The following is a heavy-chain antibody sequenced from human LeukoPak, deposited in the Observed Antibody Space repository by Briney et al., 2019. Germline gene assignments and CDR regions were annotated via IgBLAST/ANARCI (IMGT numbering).Heavy chain of an antibody. CDR3: ARGDFCSSGNCLDP. V-gene: IGHV1-2*02. J-gene: IGHJ5*02. CDR2: INPKSGGA. Sequence: ASVKVSCKASGYTFTGYYIHWVRQAPGQGLEWMGWINPKSGGANYAQKFQGRVTMTRDTSISTAYMELSRLRSVDTAVYYCARGDFCSSGNCLDPWGQETLVTVSS. CDR1: GYTFTGYY. D-gene: IGHD6-13*01.